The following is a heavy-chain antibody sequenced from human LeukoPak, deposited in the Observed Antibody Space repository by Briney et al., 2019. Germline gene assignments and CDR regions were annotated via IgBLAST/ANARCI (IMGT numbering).Heavy chain of an antibody. V-gene: IGHV4-4*02. D-gene: IGHD1-1*01. CDR2: IYHSGST. Sequence: SGTLSLTCAVSGGSISNSNWWSWVRQPPGKGLEWIGEIYHSGSTNYNPSLKSRVTISVDKSKNQFSLKLSSVTAADTAVYYCARDGRYNYGRYAFDIWGQGTMVTVSS. CDR3: ARDGRYNYGRYAFDI. J-gene: IGHJ3*02. CDR1: GGSISNSNW.